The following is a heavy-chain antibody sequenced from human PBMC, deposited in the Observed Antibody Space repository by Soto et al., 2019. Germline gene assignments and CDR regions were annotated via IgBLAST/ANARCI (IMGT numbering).Heavy chain of an antibody. CDR1: GVSISSSSYF. D-gene: IGHD3-22*01. CDR2: IHYSGST. CDR3: ARQKDHYDSSGDSYFDY. Sequence: QLQLQESGPRLVKPSETLPLTCTVSGVSISSSSYFWGWIRQPPGKGLEWIGSIHYSGSTYYNPSLKSRVIISGDTSKNQCSLKVCTLTAADTAVYYCARQKDHYDSSGDSYFDYWGQGTLVTVSS. V-gene: IGHV4-39*01. J-gene: IGHJ4*02.